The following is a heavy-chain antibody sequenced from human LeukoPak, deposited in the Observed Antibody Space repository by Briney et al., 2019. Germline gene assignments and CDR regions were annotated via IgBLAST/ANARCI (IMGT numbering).Heavy chain of an antibody. CDR2: INSGGTT. V-gene: IGHV3-53*01. Sequence: GGSLRLSCAASGFTVSGNYITWVRQAPGKGLEWVSNINSGGTTYYADSVKGRFTVSRDNPRNTLYLQMNSLRGEDTAVYYCVRTKYGSGSYGAFDIWGQGTMVTVSS. CDR1: GFTVSGNY. J-gene: IGHJ3*02. CDR3: VRTKYGSGSYGAFDI. D-gene: IGHD3-10*01.